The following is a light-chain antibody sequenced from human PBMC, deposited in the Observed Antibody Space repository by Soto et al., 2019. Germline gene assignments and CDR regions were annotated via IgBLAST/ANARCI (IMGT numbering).Light chain of an antibody. CDR2: EVT. CDR3: SSFTSRFTSV. CDR1: RSDVGADNY. Sequence: QSVLTQPASVSGSPGESIAISCSGTRSDVGADNYVSWYQQDPGKAPKLMISEVTNRPSWVSDRFSGSKSGNTYSPTISGLQADDEPDYYCSSFTSRFTSVCGTGTKVTVL. J-gene: IGLJ1*01. V-gene: IGLV2-14*01.